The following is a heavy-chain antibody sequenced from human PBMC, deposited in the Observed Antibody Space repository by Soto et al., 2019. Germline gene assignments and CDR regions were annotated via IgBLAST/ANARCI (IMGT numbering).Heavy chain of an antibody. CDR1: GFTFSSYA. V-gene: IGHV3-23*01. D-gene: IGHD2-2*01. CDR3: AKGAAGASTSHYGMDV. CDR2: ISGSGGST. J-gene: IGHJ6*02. Sequence: VGSLRLSCAASGFTFSSYAMSWVRQAPGKGLEWVSAISGSGGSTYYADSVKGRFTISRDNSKNTLYLQMNSLRAEDTAVYYCAKGAAGASTSHYGMDVWGQGTTVTVSS.